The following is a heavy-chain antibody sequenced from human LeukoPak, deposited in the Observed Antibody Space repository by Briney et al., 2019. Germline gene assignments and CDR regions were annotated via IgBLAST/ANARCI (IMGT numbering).Heavy chain of an antibody. J-gene: IGHJ4*02. CDR1: GYTFTSYG. Sequence: ASVKVSCKASGYTFTSYGISWVRQAPGQGLEGMGWISAYNGNTNYAQKLQGRVTMTTDTSTSTAYMELRSLRSDDTAVYYCARDRLGYCSSTSCYTRPLDYWGQGTLVTVSS. V-gene: IGHV1-18*01. CDR2: ISAYNGNT. D-gene: IGHD2-2*02. CDR3: ARDRLGYCSSTSCYTRPLDY.